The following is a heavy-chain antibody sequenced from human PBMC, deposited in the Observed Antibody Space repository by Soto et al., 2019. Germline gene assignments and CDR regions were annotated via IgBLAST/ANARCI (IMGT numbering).Heavy chain of an antibody. J-gene: IGHJ4*02. CDR2: IGRSGETI. CDR3: ARDSRGGAARRPTFYY. D-gene: IGHD6-6*01. Sequence: EVQLAESGGGLAQPGGSLRLSCVGSGFTFSSFEMNWVRQTPGKVLEWLSYIGRSGETIYYADSVKGRFTISRDNAKSSLFLQMNGLREEDTGIYYCARDSRGGAARRPTFYYWGRGTLVTVSS. CDR1: GFTFSSFE. V-gene: IGHV3-48*03.